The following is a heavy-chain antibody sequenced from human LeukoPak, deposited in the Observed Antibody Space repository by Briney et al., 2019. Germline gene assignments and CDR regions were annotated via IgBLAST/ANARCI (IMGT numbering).Heavy chain of an antibody. V-gene: IGHV4-59*01. J-gene: IGHJ4*02. CDR1: GGSISSYY. CDR3: ASSHSSSPYYFDY. Sequence: SETLSLTCTVSGGSISSYYWGWIRQPPGKGLEWIGYIYYSGSTNYNPSLKSRVTISVDTSKNQFSLKLSSVTAADTAVYYCASSHSSSPYYFDYWGQGTLVTVSS. D-gene: IGHD6-6*01. CDR2: IYYSGST.